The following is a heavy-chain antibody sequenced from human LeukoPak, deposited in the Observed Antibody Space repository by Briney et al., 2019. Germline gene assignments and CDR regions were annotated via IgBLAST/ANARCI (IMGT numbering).Heavy chain of an antibody. CDR1: GGSISSSSYY. CDR2: IYYSGST. V-gene: IGHV4-39*01. CDR3: ARQKSNRDANYYYYYGMDV. D-gene: IGHD2-8*01. Sequence: PSETLSLTCTVSGGSISSSSYYWGWIRQPPGKGLEWIGSIYYSGSTYYNPSLKSRVTISVDTSKNQFSLKLSSVTAADTAVYYCARQKSNRDANYYYYYGMDVWGQGTMVTVSS. J-gene: IGHJ6*02.